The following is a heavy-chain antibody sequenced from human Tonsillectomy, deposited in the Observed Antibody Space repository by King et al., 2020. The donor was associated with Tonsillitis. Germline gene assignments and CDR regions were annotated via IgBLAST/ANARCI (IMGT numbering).Heavy chain of an antibody. CDR2: TSTYNGDT. Sequence: VQLVESGAEVKKPGASVKVSCKASGYTFPNYGIIWVRQAPGQGLEWVGWTSTYNGDTNYTQNLQARVTMTTDTSTSTAYLELRSLRSDDTAIYYCARDTNAYGDYGYFDYWGQGTLVTVSS. J-gene: IGHJ4*02. V-gene: IGHV1-18*01. CDR1: GYTFPNYG. CDR3: ARDTNAYGDYGYFDY. D-gene: IGHD4-17*01.